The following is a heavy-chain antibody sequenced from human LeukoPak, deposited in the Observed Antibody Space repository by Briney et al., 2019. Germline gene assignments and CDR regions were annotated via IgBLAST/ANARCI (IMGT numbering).Heavy chain of an antibody. Sequence: EASVKVSCKASGYTFTGYYMHWVRQAPGQGLEWMGWINPNSGGTNYAQKFQGRVTMTRDTSTSTVYMELSSLRSEDTAVYYCARSRGLLLEWLLIDYWGQGTLVTVSS. CDR3: ARSRGLLLEWLLIDY. CDR1: GYTFTGYY. CDR2: INPNSGGT. J-gene: IGHJ4*02. D-gene: IGHD3-3*01. V-gene: IGHV1-2*02.